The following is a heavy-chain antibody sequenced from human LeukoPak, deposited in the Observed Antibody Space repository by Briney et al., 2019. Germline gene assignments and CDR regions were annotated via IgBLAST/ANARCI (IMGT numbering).Heavy chain of an antibody. Sequence: GGSLRLSCAASGFTFSSYSMNWVRQAPGKRLEWVSSISSSSSYIYYADSVKGRFTISRDNAKNSLYLQMNSLRAEDTAVYYCARDVATVTTHYYYGMDVWGQGTTVTVSS. V-gene: IGHV3-21*01. D-gene: IGHD4-17*01. CDR1: GFTFSSYS. J-gene: IGHJ6*02. CDR2: ISSSSSYI. CDR3: ARDVATVTTHYYYGMDV.